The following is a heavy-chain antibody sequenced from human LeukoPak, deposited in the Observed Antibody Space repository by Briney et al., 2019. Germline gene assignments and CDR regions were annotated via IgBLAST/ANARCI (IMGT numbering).Heavy chain of an antibody. CDR2: IYYSGST. J-gene: IGHJ4*02. Sequence: TLSLTCTVSGGSISSGDYYWSWIRQPPGKGLEWIGYIYYSGSTYYNPSLKSRVTISVDTSKNQFSLKLSSVTAADTAVYYCARGGSGPSYYFDYWGQGTLVTVSS. D-gene: IGHD2-15*01. CDR1: GGSISSGDYY. CDR3: ARGGSGPSYYFDY. V-gene: IGHV4-30-4*01.